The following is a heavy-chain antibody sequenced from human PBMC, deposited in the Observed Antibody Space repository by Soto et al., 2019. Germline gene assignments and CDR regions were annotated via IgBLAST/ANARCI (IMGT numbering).Heavy chain of an antibody. Sequence: LRLSCAASGFTFSTFAFHWVRQAPGKGLEWVALISHDENNKYYGDSVKGRFTISRDNSKNTLYMEMNSLRVEDTAIYYCARDGLPDDFRTGGYWFDPWGQGTLVTVSS. CDR1: GFTFSTFA. CDR2: ISHDENNK. V-gene: IGHV3-30-3*01. D-gene: IGHD3-3*01. CDR3: ARDGLPDDFRTGGYWFDP. J-gene: IGHJ5*02.